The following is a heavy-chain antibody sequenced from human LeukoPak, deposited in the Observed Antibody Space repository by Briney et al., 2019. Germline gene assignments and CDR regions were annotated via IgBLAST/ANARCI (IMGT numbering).Heavy chain of an antibody. Sequence: GGSLRLSCAASGFTFSSYSMNWVRQAPGKGLMWVSSISSSSSYIYYADSVKGRFTIARDNAKNSLYLQMNSLRAEDTAVYYCCREQSDVFDIWGQGTMVTVPA. D-gene: IGHD6-19*01. J-gene: IGHJ3*02. CDR3: CREQSDVFDI. CDR2: ISSSSSYI. CDR1: GFTFSSYS. V-gene: IGHV3-21*01.